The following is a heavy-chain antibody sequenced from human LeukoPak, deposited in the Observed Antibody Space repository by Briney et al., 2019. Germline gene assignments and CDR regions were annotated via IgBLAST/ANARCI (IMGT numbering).Heavy chain of an antibody. CDR2: IYYSGST. Sequence: PSETLSLTCTVSGGSISTSSYYWGWIRQPPGKGLEWIGSIYYSGSTYYNPSLKSRVTISVDTSKNQFSLKLRSVTAADTAVYYCAREKSYYYDNSGYNDYWGQGTLVTVSS. J-gene: IGHJ4*02. CDR1: GGSISTSSYY. D-gene: IGHD3-22*01. V-gene: IGHV4-39*01. CDR3: AREKSYYYDNSGYNDY.